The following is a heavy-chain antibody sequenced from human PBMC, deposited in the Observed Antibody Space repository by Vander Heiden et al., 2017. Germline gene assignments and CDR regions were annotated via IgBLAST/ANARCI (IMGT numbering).Heavy chain of an antibody. CDR2: IKQDGSEK. CDR1: GFSFTGYW. CDR3: ARASIYYYDAFDM. D-gene: IGHD3-22*01. Sequence: EVQLVESGGGLVQPGGSVRLSCPASGFSFTGYWMGWVRQAPGKGREWVANIKQDGSEKYYVDSVKGRFTISRDNAKNSLYLHMNSLRAEDTAVYYCARASIYYYDAFDMWGQGTMVTVSS. J-gene: IGHJ3*02. V-gene: IGHV3-7*01.